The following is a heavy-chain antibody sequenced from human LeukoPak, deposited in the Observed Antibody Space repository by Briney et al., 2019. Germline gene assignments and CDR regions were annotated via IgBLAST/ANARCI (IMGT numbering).Heavy chain of an antibody. Sequence: SVKVSCKASGGTFSSYAISWVRQAPGQGLEWMGGIIPIFGTANYAQKFQGRVTITADESTSTAYMELSSLRSEDTAVYYCARGGSSSNWSDPWGQGTLVTVSS. CDR3: ARGGSSSNWSDP. D-gene: IGHD6-13*01. J-gene: IGHJ5*02. CDR1: GGTFSSYA. CDR2: IIPIFGTA. V-gene: IGHV1-69*01.